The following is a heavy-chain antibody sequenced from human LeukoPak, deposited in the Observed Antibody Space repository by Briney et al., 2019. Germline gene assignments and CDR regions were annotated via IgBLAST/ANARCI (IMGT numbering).Heavy chain of an antibody. V-gene: IGHV4-34*01. Sequence: SETLSLTCAVYGGSFSGYYWSWIRQPPGKGLEWIGEINHSGSTNYNPSLKSRVTISVDTSKNQFSLKLSSVTAADTAVYYCARGRRGGSYWATEGYYYYYMDVWGKGTTVTVSS. D-gene: IGHD1-26*01. J-gene: IGHJ6*03. CDR1: GGSFSGYY. CDR3: ARGRRGGSYWATEGYYYYYMDV. CDR2: INHSGST.